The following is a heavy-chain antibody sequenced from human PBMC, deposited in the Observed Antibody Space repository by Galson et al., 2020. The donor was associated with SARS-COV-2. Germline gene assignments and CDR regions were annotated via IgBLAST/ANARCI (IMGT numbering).Heavy chain of an antibody. CDR3: ARVYGYDRGGGFDY. J-gene: IGHJ4*02. Sequence: SVKVSCKASGGTFSSYAISWVRQAPGQGLAWMGGIIPIFGTANYAQKFQGRVTITADESTSTAYMEMSSLRSEDPAVYYCARVYGYDRGGGFDYWGQGTLVTVSS. V-gene: IGHV1-69*13. CDR2: IIPIFGTA. D-gene: IGHD5-12*01. CDR1: GGTFSSYA.